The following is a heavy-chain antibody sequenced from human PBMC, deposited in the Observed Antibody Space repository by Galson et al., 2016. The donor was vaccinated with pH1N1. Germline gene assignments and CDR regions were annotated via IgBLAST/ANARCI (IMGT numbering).Heavy chain of an antibody. J-gene: IGHJ4*02. CDR2: SRPYTGNT. CDR1: GYTFSSYG. Sequence: SVKVSCKASGYTFSSYGISWVRQAPGQGLEWMGWSRPYTGNTNHVQKFQGRVTMTTDTSTSTAYMELRSLTSDDTAVYYCARILRTVVFDYWGQGTLVTVSS. D-gene: IGHD4-23*01. V-gene: IGHV1-18*01. CDR3: ARILRTVVFDY.